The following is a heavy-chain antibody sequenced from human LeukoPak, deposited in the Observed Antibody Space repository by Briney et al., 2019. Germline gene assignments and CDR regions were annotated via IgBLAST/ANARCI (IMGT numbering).Heavy chain of an antibody. J-gene: IGHJ4*02. Sequence: GGSLRLSCAASGFTFSSYSMTWVRQAPGKGLEWVSSISSSSSYIYYADSVKGRFTISRDNAKNSLYLQMNSLRAEDTAVYYCARDREGATSPFDYWGQGTLVTVSS. CDR3: ARDREGATSPFDY. V-gene: IGHV3-21*01. CDR2: ISSSSSYI. CDR1: GFTFSSYS. D-gene: IGHD1-26*01.